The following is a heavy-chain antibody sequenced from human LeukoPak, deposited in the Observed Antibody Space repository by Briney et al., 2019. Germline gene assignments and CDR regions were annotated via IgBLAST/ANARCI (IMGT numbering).Heavy chain of an antibody. CDR1: GFTFSSYW. CDR2: IKQDGSEK. D-gene: IGHD4-17*01. CDR3: ARDPLTVTSGY. V-gene: IGHV3-7*01. Sequence: GGSLRLSCAASGFTFSSYWMSWVRQAPGKGLEWMANIKQDGSEKYYVDSVKGRFTISRDNAKNSLYLQMNSLRAEDTAVYYCARDPLTVTSGYWGQGTLVTVSS. J-gene: IGHJ4*02.